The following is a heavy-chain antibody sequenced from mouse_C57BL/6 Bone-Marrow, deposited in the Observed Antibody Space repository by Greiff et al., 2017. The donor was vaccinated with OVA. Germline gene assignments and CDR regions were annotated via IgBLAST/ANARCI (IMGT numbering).Heavy chain of an antibody. V-gene: IGHV1-52*01. CDR2: IDPSDNDT. CDR1: GYTFTSSW. Sequence: QVQLQQPGAELVRPGSSVKLSCKASGYTFTSSWMHWVKQRPIQGLEWIGNIDPSDNDTHYTPKFQGKATLTVDTSSNTAYLQLSSLSSEDSAVYGCASANGGSSFYAMDYWGQGTSVTVSS. D-gene: IGHD1-1*01. J-gene: IGHJ4*01. CDR3: ASANGGSSFYAMDY.